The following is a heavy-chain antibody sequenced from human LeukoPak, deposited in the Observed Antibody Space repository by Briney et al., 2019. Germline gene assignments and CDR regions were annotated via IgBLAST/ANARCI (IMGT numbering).Heavy chain of an antibody. CDR2: VSYDGSNK. CDR1: GFTFSTYG. J-gene: IGHJ6*03. D-gene: IGHD4-17*01. CDR3: AKDIVRATVTTGFGYMDV. V-gene: IGHV3-30*18. Sequence: GGSLRLSCIASGFTFSTYGMHWVRQAPGKGLEWVAVVSYDGSNKYYADSVKGRFTISRDNSKNTLDLQMNSLRAEDTSVYYCAKDIVRATVTTGFGYMDVWGKGTTVTVSS.